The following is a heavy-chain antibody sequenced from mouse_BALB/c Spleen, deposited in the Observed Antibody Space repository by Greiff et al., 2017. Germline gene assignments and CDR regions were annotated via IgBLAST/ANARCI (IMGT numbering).Heavy chain of an antibody. CDR1: GFTFSSYT. D-gene: IGHD1-1*02. Sequence: EVQGVESGGGLVKPGGSLKLSCAASGFTFSSYTMSWVRQTPEKRLEWVATISSGGSYTYYPDSVKGRFTISRDNAKNTLYLQMSSLKSEDTAMYYCTRDGSPYAMDYWGQGTSVTVSS. CDR2: ISSGGSYT. CDR3: TRDGSPYAMDY. J-gene: IGHJ4*01. V-gene: IGHV5-6-4*01.